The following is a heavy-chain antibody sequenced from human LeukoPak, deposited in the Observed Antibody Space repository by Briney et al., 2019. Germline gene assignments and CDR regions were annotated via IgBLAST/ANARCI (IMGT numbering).Heavy chain of an antibody. CDR1: GGSISNYY. CDR2: IYTSGST. J-gene: IGHJ6*03. V-gene: IGHV4-4*07. Sequence: SETLSLTYTVSGGSISNYYWNWIRQPAGKGLEWIGRIYTSGSTEYNPSLKSRVTMSVDTSKNQFSLKLTSVTAADTAVYYCARGPPYCSTTNCYYMDVWGKGTTVTVSS. D-gene: IGHD2-2*01. CDR3: ARGPPYCSTTNCYYMDV.